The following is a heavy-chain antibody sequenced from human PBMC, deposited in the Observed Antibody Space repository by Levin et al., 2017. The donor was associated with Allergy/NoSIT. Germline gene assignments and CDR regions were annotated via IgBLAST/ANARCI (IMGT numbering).Heavy chain of an antibody. CDR2: IYYSGST. J-gene: IGHJ5*02. Sequence: SQTLSLTCTVSGGSISSGGYYWSWIRQHPGKGLEWIGYIYYSGSTYYNPSLKSRVTISVDTSKNQFSLKLSSVTAADTAVYYCARGSLVPGVPVPSWFDPWGQGTLVTVSS. V-gene: IGHV4-31*03. CDR1: GGSISSGGYY. CDR3: ARGSLVPGVPVPSWFDP. D-gene: IGHD2-2*01.